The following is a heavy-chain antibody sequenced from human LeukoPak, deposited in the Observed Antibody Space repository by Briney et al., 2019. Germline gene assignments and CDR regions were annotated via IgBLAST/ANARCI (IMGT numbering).Heavy chain of an antibody. Sequence: SETLSLTCAVYGGSFSGYYWSWIRQPPGKGLEWIGEINHSGSTNYNPSLKSRVTISVDTSKNQFSLKLSSVTAADTAVYYCARGRLPPQYYFDYWGQGTLVTVSS. CDR1: GGSFSGYY. CDR2: INHSGST. D-gene: IGHD2-15*01. J-gene: IGHJ4*02. V-gene: IGHV4-34*01. CDR3: ARGRLPPQYYFDY.